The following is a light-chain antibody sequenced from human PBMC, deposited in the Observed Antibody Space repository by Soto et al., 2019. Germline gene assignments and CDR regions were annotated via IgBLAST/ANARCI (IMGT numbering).Light chain of an antibody. CDR3: QQRSNWPPVT. Sequence: EIVLTQSPATLSLSPGERATLSCRASQSVSTHLAWYQQKPGQAPRLLIYDASNRASGIPARFSGSGSGTDFTLTISSLDPEDLAVYYCQQRSNWPPVTFGGGTKVDIK. V-gene: IGKV3-11*01. J-gene: IGKJ4*01. CDR1: QSVSTH. CDR2: DAS.